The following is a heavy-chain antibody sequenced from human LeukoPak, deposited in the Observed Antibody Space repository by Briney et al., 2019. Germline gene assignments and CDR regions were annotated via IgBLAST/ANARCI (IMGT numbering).Heavy chain of an antibody. CDR1: GYTFTSYW. CDR2: INPDGGST. J-gene: IGHJ4*02. V-gene: IGHV1-46*01. CDR3: ARAPRNSSTTLDF. D-gene: IGHD6-13*01. Sequence: ASVKVSCKASGYTFTSYWIQWVRQAPGHGLEWMGLINPDGGSTAYAHRFQGRVIMTRDTSTSTAYMDLSSLRSEDTAVYHCARAPRNSSTTLDFWGQGTLVTISS.